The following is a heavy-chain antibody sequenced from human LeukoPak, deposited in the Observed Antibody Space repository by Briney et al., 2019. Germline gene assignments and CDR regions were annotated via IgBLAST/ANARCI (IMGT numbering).Heavy chain of an antibody. Sequence: PGGSLRLSCAASGFTFSSYAMNWVRQAPGKGLEWVSGIIGSGDSTYYVDSVKGRFTISRDNSKNTLYLQMNSLRAEDTAVYYCARALYCGGDCYMIDYWGQGTLVTVSS. D-gene: IGHD2-21*02. J-gene: IGHJ4*02. CDR1: GFTFSSYA. CDR2: IIGSGDST. V-gene: IGHV3-23*01. CDR3: ARALYCGGDCYMIDY.